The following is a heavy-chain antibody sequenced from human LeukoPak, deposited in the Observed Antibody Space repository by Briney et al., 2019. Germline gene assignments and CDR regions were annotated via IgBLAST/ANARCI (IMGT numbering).Heavy chain of an antibody. CDR1: GGSISSYY. V-gene: IGHV4-59*01. CDR2: IYYSGST. CDR3: ARGRSPQAPLPDAFDI. J-gene: IGHJ3*02. D-gene: IGHD3-10*01. Sequence: KPSETLSLTCTVSGGSISSYYWSWIRQPPGKGLEWIGYIYYSGSTNHNPSLKSRVTISVDTSKNQFSLKLSSVTAADTAVYYCARGRSPQAPLPDAFDIWGQGTMVTVSS.